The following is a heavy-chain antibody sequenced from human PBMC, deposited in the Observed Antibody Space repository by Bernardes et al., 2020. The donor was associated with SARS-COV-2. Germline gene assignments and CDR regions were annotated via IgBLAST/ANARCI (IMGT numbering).Heavy chain of an antibody. V-gene: IGHV5-51*01. CDR3: ARHVDRSGLWVDV. CDR1: RYSFTTYW. CDR2: IYPDDSDT. Sequence: GESLKISCKGSRYSFTTYWIGWVRQMPGKGLEWMGIIYPDDSDTRYSPSFQGQVTISVDKSISTAYLQWSSLKASDTAMYYCARHVDRSGLWVDVWGQGTTVTVSS. J-gene: IGHJ6*02. D-gene: IGHD3-22*01.